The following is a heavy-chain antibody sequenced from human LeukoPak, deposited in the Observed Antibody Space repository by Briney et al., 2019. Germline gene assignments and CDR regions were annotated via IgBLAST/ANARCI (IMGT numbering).Heavy chain of an antibody. V-gene: IGHV3-23*01. CDR3: AKGEQWLVLYFQH. CDR2: ISGSGGGT. CDR1: GFTFSSYA. Sequence: GGSVRLSCAVSGFTFSSYAMSWVRQAPGKGLEWVAAISGSGGGTDYADSVKGRFTISRDNSKNTLYLQMNSLRAEDAAVYYCAKGEQWLVLYFQHWGQGTLVTVSS. D-gene: IGHD6-19*01. J-gene: IGHJ1*01.